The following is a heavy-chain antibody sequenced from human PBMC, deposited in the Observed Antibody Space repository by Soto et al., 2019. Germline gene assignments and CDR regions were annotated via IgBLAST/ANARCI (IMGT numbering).Heavy chain of an antibody. D-gene: IGHD6-19*01. CDR1: GGSFSGYY. V-gene: IGHV4-34*01. CDR3: ARGELARTWFDP. J-gene: IGHJ5*02. CDR2: INHSGST. Sequence: QVQLQQWGAGLLKPSETLSLTCAVYGGSFSGYYWSWIRQPPGKGLEWIGEINHSGSTNYNPSLKSRVTISVDTSKNQFSLKLSSGTAADTAVYYCARGELARTWFDPWGQGTLVTVSS.